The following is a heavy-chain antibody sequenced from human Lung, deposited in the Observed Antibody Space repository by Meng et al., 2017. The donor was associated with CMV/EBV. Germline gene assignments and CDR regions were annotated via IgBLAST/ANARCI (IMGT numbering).Heavy chain of an antibody. V-gene: IGHV3-13*01. D-gene: IGHD3-3*01. CDR1: GFTFSSYD. Sequence: ESLKISCAGSGFTFSSYDMHWVRQGTGKGLEWVSNINSDGDTFYTGSVKGRFTISREHAKNSLYLQMNSLRAGDTAVYYCVRGKAWFLDFYGMDVWGQGTTVTVSS. CDR2: INSDGDT. CDR3: VRGKAWFLDFYGMDV. J-gene: IGHJ6*02.